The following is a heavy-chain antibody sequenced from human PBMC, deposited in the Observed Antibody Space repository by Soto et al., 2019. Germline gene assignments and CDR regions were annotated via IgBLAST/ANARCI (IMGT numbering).Heavy chain of an antibody. Sequence: QLQLQESGSGLVKPSQTLSLTCAVSGGSISGGDYSWSWIRQPPGKGLEWIGYIFESGSTYYHPSLKSRVTISIDKSKNQFSLRLSSVTAADTAVYFCANSGARGTFDFWGQGTMVTVSS. J-gene: IGHJ3*01. CDR3: ANSGARGTFDF. CDR2: IFESGST. V-gene: IGHV4-30-2*01. CDR1: GGSISGGDYS. D-gene: IGHD1-1*01.